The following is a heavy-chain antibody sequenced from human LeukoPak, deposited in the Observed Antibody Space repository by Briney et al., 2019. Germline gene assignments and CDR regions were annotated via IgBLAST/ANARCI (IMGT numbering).Heavy chain of an antibody. CDR2: IRSKANSYAT. D-gene: IGHD3-10*01. CDR1: GFTFSGSA. Sequence: PGGSLRLSCAASGFTFSGSAMHWVRQASGKGLEWVGRIRSKANSYATAYAASVKGRFTISRDDSKNTAYLQMNSLKTEDTAVYYCTSLWAESGGPETGTMVRGVIRRVHWGQGTLVTVSS. V-gene: IGHV3-73*01. J-gene: IGHJ4*02. CDR3: TSLWAESGGPETGTMVRGVIRRVH.